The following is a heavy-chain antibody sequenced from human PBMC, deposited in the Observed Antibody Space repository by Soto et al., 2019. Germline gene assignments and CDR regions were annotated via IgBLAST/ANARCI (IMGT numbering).Heavy chain of an antibody. CDR2: ISSSSFTI. CDR1: GFRFSDYS. CDR3: AREGGRLDY. J-gene: IGHJ4*02. V-gene: IGHV3-48*01. Sequence: PGGSLRLSCAASGFRFSDYSMNWVRQAPGRGLEWVSYISSSSFTIHYADSVEGRFAISRDNSKNTLYLQMNSLRAEDTAVYYCAREGGRLDYWDQGTLVTVSS. D-gene: IGHD6-25*01.